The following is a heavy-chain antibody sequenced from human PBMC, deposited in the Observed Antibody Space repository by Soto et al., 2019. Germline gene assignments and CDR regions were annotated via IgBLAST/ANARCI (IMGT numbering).Heavy chain of an antibody. CDR2: IYHSGST. CDR3: ARDRCSGGSCHAFDI. D-gene: IGHD2-15*01. V-gene: IGHV4-30-2*01. J-gene: IGHJ3*02. CDR1: GGSISSGGYS. Sequence: QLQLQESGSGLVKPSQTLSLTCAVSGGSISSGGYSWRWIRQPPGKGLECIGYIYHSGSTYYNPSLKSRVTISVDRSKNQFSLRLSSVTAADTAVYYCARDRCSGGSCHAFDIWGQGTMVTVSS.